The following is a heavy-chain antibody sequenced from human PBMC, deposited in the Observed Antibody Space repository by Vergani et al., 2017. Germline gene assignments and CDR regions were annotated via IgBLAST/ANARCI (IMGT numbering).Heavy chain of an antibody. Sequence: EVQLVESGGGLVQPGGSLKLSCAASGFTFSGSAMHWVRQASGKGLEWVGRIRSKANSYATAYAASVKGRFTISRDDSKNTAYLQMNSLKTDDTAVYYCTSHPRTDAFDIWGQGTMVTVSS. J-gene: IGHJ3*02. CDR3: TSHPRTDAFDI. CDR2: IRSKANSYAT. V-gene: IGHV3-73*02. D-gene: IGHD1-14*01. CDR1: GFTFSGSA.